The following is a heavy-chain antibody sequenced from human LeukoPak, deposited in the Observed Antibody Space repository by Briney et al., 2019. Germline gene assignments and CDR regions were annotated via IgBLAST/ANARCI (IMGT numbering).Heavy chain of an antibody. J-gene: IGHJ6*02. Sequence: PGGSLRLSCAASGFTFSDYYMSWIRQAPGKGLEWVSYISSSSSYTNYADSVKGRFTISRDNAKNSLYLQMNSLRAEDTAVYYCARDWSYYGSGSLSNYYCGMDVWGQGTTVTVSS. D-gene: IGHD3-10*01. V-gene: IGHV3-11*05. CDR2: ISSSSSYT. CDR1: GFTFSDYY. CDR3: ARDWSYYGSGSLSNYYCGMDV.